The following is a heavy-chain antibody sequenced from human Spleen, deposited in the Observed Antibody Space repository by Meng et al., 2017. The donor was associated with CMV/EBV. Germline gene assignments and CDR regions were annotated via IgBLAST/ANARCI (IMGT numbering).Heavy chain of an antibody. CDR3: ASLQTEVTFDY. CDR1: GGSINSGDYY. Sequence: VQRQESGPGLVQPSQTLSLTCTVSGGSINSGDYYWSWIRQPPGKGLEWIGYISYNGNSYYNSSLKSRVTISVDTSKNQFSLKLSSVTAADTAVYYCASLQTEVTFDYWGQGTLVTVSS. J-gene: IGHJ4*02. CDR2: ISYNGNS. V-gene: IGHV4-30-4*08. D-gene: IGHD2-21*02.